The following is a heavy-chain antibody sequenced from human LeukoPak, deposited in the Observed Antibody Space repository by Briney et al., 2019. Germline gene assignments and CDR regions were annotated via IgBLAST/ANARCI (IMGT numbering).Heavy chain of an antibody. V-gene: IGHV3-15*01. D-gene: IGHD3-22*01. CDR3: ITFSMIVVVITD. CDR1: GFTFSSYG. Sequence: PGRSLRLSCAASGFTFSSYGMHWVRQAPGKGLEWVGRIKSKTDGGTTDYAAPVKGRFTISRDDSKNTLYLQMNSLKTEDTAVYYCITFSMIVVVITDWGQGTLVTVSS. CDR2: IKSKTDGGTT. J-gene: IGHJ4*02.